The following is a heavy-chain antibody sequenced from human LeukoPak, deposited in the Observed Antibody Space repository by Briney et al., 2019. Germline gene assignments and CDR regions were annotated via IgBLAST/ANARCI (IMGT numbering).Heavy chain of an antibody. CDR2: IYTSGST. J-gene: IGHJ6*04. Sequence: SETLSLTCTVSGGSISSGSYYWSWIRQPAGKGLEWIGRIYTSGSTNYNPSLKSRVTISVDTSKNQFSLKLSSVTAADTAVYYCARDTYYYGSGSFWMDVWDKGTTVTISS. CDR3: ARDTYYYGSGSFWMDV. V-gene: IGHV4-61*02. D-gene: IGHD3-10*01. CDR1: GGSISSGSYY.